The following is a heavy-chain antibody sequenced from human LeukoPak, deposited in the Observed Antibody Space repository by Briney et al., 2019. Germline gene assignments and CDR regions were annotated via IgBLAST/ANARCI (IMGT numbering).Heavy chain of an antibody. V-gene: IGHV3-48*01. Sequence: GGSLRLSCAASGFTFSSYGMHWVRQAPGKGLEWVSYISSSSSTIYYADSVKGRFTISRDNAKNSLYLQMNSLRAEDTAVYYCARGDYYDSRGHDYWGQGTLVTVSS. CDR3: ARGDYYDSRGHDY. CDR2: ISSSSSTI. CDR1: GFTFSSYG. D-gene: IGHD3-22*01. J-gene: IGHJ4*02.